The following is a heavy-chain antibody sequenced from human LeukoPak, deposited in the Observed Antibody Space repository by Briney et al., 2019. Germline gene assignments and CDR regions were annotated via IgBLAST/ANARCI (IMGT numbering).Heavy chain of an antibody. J-gene: IGHJ4*02. CDR1: GYTFTGYY. Sequence: ASVKVSCKASGYTFTGYYIHWVRQAPGQGLEWLGWISPNSGDTNFAQKFQDRVTMTRDTSISTAYMEMSRLRSDDTAVYYCARDVDNDGVWGQGTLVTVSS. CDR2: ISPNSGDT. CDR3: ARDVDNDGV. V-gene: IGHV1-2*02. D-gene: IGHD2-15*01.